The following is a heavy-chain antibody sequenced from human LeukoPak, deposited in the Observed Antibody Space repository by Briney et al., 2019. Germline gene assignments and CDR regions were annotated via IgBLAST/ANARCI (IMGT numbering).Heavy chain of an antibody. V-gene: IGHV4-61*02. J-gene: IGHJ3*02. CDR3: ARQDSHVLRYFDWPGAFDI. CDR2: VYTSGRT. CDR1: RGSISSAGYY. D-gene: IGHD3-9*01. Sequence: SETLSLTCTVSRGSISSAGYYWSWIRQPAGKGLEWIGRVYTSGRTNYIPSLKSRVTISLDTSNKQFSLKLSSVPAADTAVYYCARQDSHVLRYFDWPGAFDIWGQGTMVTVSS.